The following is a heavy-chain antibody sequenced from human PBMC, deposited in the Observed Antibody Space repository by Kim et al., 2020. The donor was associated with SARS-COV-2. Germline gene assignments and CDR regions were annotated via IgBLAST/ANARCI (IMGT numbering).Heavy chain of an antibody. V-gene: IGHV3-21*01. Sequence: GGSLRLSCAASGFTFSSYSMNWVRQAPGKGLEWVSSISSSSSYIYYADSVKGRFTISRDNAKNSLYLQMNSLRAEDTAVYYCARDDRSIFGVVLYYYYGMDVWGQGTTVTVSS. J-gene: IGHJ6*02. CDR1: GFTFSSYS. D-gene: IGHD3-3*01. CDR3: ARDDRSIFGVVLYYYYGMDV. CDR2: ISSSSSYI.